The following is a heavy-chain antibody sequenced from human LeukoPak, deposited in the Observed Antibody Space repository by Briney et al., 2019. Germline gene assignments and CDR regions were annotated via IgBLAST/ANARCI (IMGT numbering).Heavy chain of an antibody. CDR3: ASAYSGYDYAIDY. CDR2: IYHSGST. Sequence: PSQTLSLTCAVSGGSISSGGYSWSWIRQPPGKGLERIGYIYHSGSTYYNPSLKSRVTISVDRSKNQFSLKLSSVTAADTAVYYCASAYSGYDYAIDYWGQGTLVTVSS. D-gene: IGHD5-12*01. CDR1: GGSISSGGYS. J-gene: IGHJ4*02. V-gene: IGHV4-30-2*01.